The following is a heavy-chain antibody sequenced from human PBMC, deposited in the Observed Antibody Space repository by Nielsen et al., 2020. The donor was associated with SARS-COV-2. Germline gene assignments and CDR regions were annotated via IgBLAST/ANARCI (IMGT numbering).Heavy chain of an antibody. Sequence: GESLKISCVVSGFNFRGYWMTWVRQAPGKGLEWVGNIKLDGSEKYYVDSVKGRFTISRDNARNTLYLQMNSLRAEDTAVYYCAKGARQWLPLGYWGQGTLVTVSS. V-gene: IGHV3-7*03. CDR3: AKGARQWLPLGY. CDR2: IKLDGSEK. D-gene: IGHD6-19*01. J-gene: IGHJ4*02. CDR1: GFNFRGYW.